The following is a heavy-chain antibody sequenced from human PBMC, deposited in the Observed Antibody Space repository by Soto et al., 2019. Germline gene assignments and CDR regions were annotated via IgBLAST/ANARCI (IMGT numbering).Heavy chain of an antibody. CDR1: GASTGSGGYY. CDR2: IYYTGST. D-gene: IGHD4-17*01. J-gene: IGHJ4*02. CDR3: ARADYGDRGLTFDS. V-gene: IGHV4-31*03. Sequence: QVQLQESGPGLVKTSQTLSLTCTVSGASTGSGGYYWSWIRQHPGKGLEWIGYIYYTGSTYYSPSLRSRAPLSVDTSKNQFSLKLDSVTAADTAVYYCARADYGDRGLTFDSWGQGTLVTVSS.